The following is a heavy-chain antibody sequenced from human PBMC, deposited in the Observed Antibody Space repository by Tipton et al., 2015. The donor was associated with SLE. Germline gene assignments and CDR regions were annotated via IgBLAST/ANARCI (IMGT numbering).Heavy chain of an antibody. CDR2: IYYSGST. V-gene: IGHV4-59*08. CDR3: ARHPRPGHLVKDYFDY. D-gene: IGHD4-23*01. CDR1: GGSISSYY. J-gene: IGHJ4*02. Sequence: GLVKPSETLSLTCTVSGGSISSYYWSWIRQPPGKGLEWIGYIYYSGSTNYNPSLKSRVTISVDTSKNQFSLKLSSVTAADTAVYYCARHPRPGHLVKDYFDYWGQGTLVTVSS.